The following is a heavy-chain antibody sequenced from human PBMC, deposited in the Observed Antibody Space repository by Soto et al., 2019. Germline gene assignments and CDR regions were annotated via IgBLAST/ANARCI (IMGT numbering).Heavy chain of an antibody. J-gene: IGHJ6*02. Sequence: QTLSLTCAISGDSVSSNSAAWNWIRQSPSRGLEWLGRTYYRSKWYNDYAVSVKSRITINPDTSKNQFSLQLNSVTPEDTAVYYCARGYSSSWRDYYFGMDVWGQGTTVTVSS. CDR1: GDSVSSNSAA. CDR3: ARGYSSSWRDYYFGMDV. D-gene: IGHD6-6*01. V-gene: IGHV6-1*01. CDR2: TYYRSKWYN.